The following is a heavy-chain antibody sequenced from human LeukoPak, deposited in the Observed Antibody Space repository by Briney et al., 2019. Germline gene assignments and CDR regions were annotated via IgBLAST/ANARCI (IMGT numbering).Heavy chain of an antibody. Sequence: GGSLRLSCAASGFTFSSYEMNWVRQAPGKGLEWVSYISTSGNTRYYADSVKGRFTISRDNAKNSLYLQMNSLRAEDTAVYYCARDAAVAGLDYWGQGTLVTVSS. J-gene: IGHJ4*02. CDR2: ISTSGNTR. D-gene: IGHD6-19*01. CDR1: GFTFSSYE. CDR3: ARDAAVAGLDY. V-gene: IGHV3-48*03.